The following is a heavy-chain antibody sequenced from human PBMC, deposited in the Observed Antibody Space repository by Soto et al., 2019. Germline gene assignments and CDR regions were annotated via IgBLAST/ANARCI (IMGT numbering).Heavy chain of an antibody. CDR1: GGTFSSYT. CDR2: IIPILGIA. J-gene: IGHJ2*01. Sequence: SVKVSCKASGGTFSSYTISWVRQAPGQGLEWMGRIIPILGIANYAQKFQGRVTITADKSTSTAYMELSSLRSEDTAVYYCARDGYCSGGSCYKPKDWYFDLWGRGTLVTVSS. D-gene: IGHD2-15*01. V-gene: IGHV1-69*04. CDR3: ARDGYCSGGSCYKPKDWYFDL.